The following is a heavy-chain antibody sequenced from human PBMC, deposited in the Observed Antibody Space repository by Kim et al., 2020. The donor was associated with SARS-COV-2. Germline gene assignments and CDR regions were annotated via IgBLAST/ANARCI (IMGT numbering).Heavy chain of an antibody. V-gene: IGHV3-7*03. J-gene: IGHJ4*02. CDR3: ASDSEGYGDYPFDY. Sequence: GGSLRLSCAASGFTFSSYGMSWVRQAPGKGLEWVANIKQDGSEKYYVDSVKGRFTISRDNAKNSLYLQMNSLRAEDTAVYYCASDSEGYGDYPFDYWGQG. D-gene: IGHD4-17*01. CDR1: GFTFSSYG. CDR2: IKQDGSEK.